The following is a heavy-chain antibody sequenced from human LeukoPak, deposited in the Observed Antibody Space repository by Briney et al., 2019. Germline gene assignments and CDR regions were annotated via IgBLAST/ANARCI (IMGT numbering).Heavy chain of an antibody. V-gene: IGHV3-21*01. Sequence: GGSLRLSCAASEFTFSSYSMNLVRQAPGKGLEWVSSISSSSSYIYYADSVKGRFTISRDNAKNSLYLQMNSLRAEDTAVYYCARDIVGYGDYVRGFFDYWGQGTLVTVSS. CDR2: ISSSSSYI. J-gene: IGHJ4*02. CDR1: EFTFSSYS. D-gene: IGHD4-17*01. CDR3: ARDIVGYGDYVRGFFDY.